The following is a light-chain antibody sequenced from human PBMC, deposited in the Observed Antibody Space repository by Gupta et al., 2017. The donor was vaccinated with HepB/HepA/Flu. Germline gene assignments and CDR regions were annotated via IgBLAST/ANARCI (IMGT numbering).Light chain of an antibody. CDR1: QSVSSY. V-gene: IGKV3-11*01. CDR3: QQRYDWPLT. CDR2: DTS. J-gene: IGKJ4*01. Sequence: ELVLTQSPVTLSLSPGERVTLSCRTSQSVSSYLAWYQQKPCQAPRLLIYDTSNRATGIPARFSGSGSGTDFTLTITSLEPEDFAVYYCQQRYDWPLTFGGGTRMEIK.